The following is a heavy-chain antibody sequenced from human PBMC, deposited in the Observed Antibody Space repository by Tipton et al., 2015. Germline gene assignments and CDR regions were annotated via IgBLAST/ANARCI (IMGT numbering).Heavy chain of an antibody. Sequence: GLVKPSEILSLTCTVSGGSISGSHWYWFRQPAGKGLEWIGGVSTSGSTNYNSSLKSRVTTSVDTSKNQFSLGLSSVTAADTAVYYCARDPRDGYGHFDSWGQGILVTVSS. CDR2: VSTSGST. D-gene: IGHD5-18*01. J-gene: IGHJ4*01. CDR1: GGSISGSH. V-gene: IGHV4-4*07. CDR3: ARDPRDGYGHFDS.